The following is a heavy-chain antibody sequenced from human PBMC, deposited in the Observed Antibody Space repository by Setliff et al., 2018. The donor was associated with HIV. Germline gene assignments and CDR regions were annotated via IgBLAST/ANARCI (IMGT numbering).Heavy chain of an antibody. D-gene: IGHD2-21*02. J-gene: IGHJ5*02. CDR1: GDSISSGSYY. CDR3: AGSIVVVTAAPLT. V-gene: IGHV4-61*09. Sequence: PSETLSLTCTVSGDSISSGSYYWSWIRQPAGEGLEWIGQIHTSGTTQYNPSLESRATISLDTSKNQISLKLKSVTAADTAVYYCAGSIVVVTAAPLTWGQGTLVTVSS. CDR2: IHTSGTT.